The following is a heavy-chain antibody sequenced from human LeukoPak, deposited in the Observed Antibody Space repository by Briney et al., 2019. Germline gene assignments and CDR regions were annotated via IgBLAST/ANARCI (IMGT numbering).Heavy chain of an antibody. J-gene: IGHJ4*02. D-gene: IGHD3-10*01. CDR3: ARGLMVRGVISRGYFDY. CDR1: GASISTYY. Sequence: SETLSLTCTVSGASISTYYWSWIRQPPGKGLEWIGEINHSGSTNYNPSLKSRVTISVDTSKNQFSLKLSSVTAADTAVYYCARGLMVRGVISRGYFDYWGQGTLVTVSS. V-gene: IGHV4-34*01. CDR2: INHSGST.